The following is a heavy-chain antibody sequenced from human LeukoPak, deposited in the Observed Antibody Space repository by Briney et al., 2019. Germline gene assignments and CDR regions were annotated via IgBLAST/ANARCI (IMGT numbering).Heavy chain of an antibody. CDR1: GYTFTGYY. CDR2: INPNSGGT. D-gene: IGHD2-21*01. Sequence: ASVKVSCKASGYTFTGYYMHWVRQAPGQGLEWMGWINPNSGGTNYAQKFQGRVTMTRDTSISTAYMELSRLRSDDPAVYYCATGPLYLVMWAYWGQGTLVTVSS. CDR3: ATGPLYLVMWAY. J-gene: IGHJ4*02. V-gene: IGHV1-2*02.